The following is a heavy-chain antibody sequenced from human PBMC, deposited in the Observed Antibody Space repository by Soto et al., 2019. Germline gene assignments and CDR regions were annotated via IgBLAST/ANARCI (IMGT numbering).Heavy chain of an antibody. V-gene: IGHV3-33*01. CDR2: IWYDGSNE. CDR1: GFTFSSYG. J-gene: IGHJ3*02. D-gene: IGHD2-15*01. Sequence: QVQLVESGGGVVQPGRSLRLSCAASGFTFSSYGMHWVRQAPGKGLGWVAVIWYDGSNEYYAESVEGRFTISRDNSKNTPYLAVNSVGDDYTAVYYWERDRGSRWEGAFDIWGQGTMVTVSS. CDR3: ERDRGSRWEGAFDI.